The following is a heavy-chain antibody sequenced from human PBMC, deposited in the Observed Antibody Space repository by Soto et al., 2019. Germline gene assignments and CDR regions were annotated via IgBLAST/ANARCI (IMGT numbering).Heavy chain of an antibody. D-gene: IGHD3-16*01. CDR2: ISGSGGST. J-gene: IGHJ4*02. Sequence: LSLSCAASGFTFRSYAVSWVRQAPGKGLEWVSAISGSGGSTYYADSVKGRFTVSRDNSKNTLYLQMNSLRAEDTAVYYCAGGFGSFDYWGQGTLVTVSS. V-gene: IGHV3-23*01. CDR3: AGGFGSFDY. CDR1: GFTFRSYA.